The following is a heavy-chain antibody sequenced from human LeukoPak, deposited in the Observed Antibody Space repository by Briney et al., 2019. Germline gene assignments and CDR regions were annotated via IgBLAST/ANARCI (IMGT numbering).Heavy chain of an antibody. Sequence: PSETLSLTCTVSGGSISSGSYYWSWIRQPAGKGLEWIGRIYTSGSTNYNPSLKSRVTISVDKSKNQFSLKLSSVTAADTAVYYCARGVRYGAPPDYWGQGTLVTVSS. J-gene: IGHJ4*02. CDR1: GGSISSGSYY. D-gene: IGHD4-17*01. CDR2: IYTSGST. CDR3: ARGVRYGAPPDY. V-gene: IGHV4-61*02.